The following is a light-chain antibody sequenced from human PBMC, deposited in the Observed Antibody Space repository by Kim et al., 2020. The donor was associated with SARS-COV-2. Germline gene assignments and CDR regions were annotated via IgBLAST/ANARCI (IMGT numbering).Light chain of an antibody. J-gene: IGLJ1*01. Sequence: ALGQQVRITCQGDSLASYYARWYQQKPGQAPVLVIYGKNNRPSGIPDRFSGSSSGNTASLTITGAQAEDEADYYCNSRDSSGNHYVFGTGTKVTVL. CDR1: SLASYY. CDR3: NSRDSSGNHYV. CDR2: GKN. V-gene: IGLV3-19*01.